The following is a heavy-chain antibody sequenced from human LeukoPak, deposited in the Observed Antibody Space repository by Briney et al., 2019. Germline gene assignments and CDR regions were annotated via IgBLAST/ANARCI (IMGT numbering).Heavy chain of an antibody. V-gene: IGHV3-30*02. D-gene: IGHD3-10*01. CDR3: AKDSAFYYIDV. CDR2: IRYKGNNQ. J-gene: IGHJ6*03. Sequence: PGGSLRLSCAASGFTFNNYGMHWVRQAPGKGLEWVAFIRYKGNNQYYADSVKGRFNSSKDNSKNTIYLQINRLKGDDTAVYYCAKDSAFYYIDVWGKGTTVIISS. CDR1: GFTFNNYG.